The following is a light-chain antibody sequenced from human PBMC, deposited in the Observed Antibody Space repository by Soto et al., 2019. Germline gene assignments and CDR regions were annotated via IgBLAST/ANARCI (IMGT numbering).Light chain of an antibody. CDR2: GAS. Sequence: EIVMTQSPATLSVSPGERATLSCRASQSVSSNLAWYQQKPGQAPRLLIYGASTRATGIPGRFSGSGSGTECTLTISSLQSEDFAVYYCQQYNNWTFGQGTKVEIK. CDR1: QSVSSN. J-gene: IGKJ1*01. CDR3: QQYNNWT. V-gene: IGKV3-15*01.